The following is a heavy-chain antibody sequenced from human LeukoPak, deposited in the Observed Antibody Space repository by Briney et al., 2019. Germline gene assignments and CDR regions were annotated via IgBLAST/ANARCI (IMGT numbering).Heavy chain of an antibody. CDR1: GYTFTGYY. D-gene: IGHD2-2*01. J-gene: IGHJ5*02. CDR3: ARSPGYCNSASCYGWFDP. CDR2: IDLNSGGT. Sequence: ASVKVSCKASGYTFTGYYMHWVRQAPGQGLEWMGWIDLNSGGTNYAQKFQGRVTMTRDTSISTAYMELSRLKSDDTAVYYCARSPGYCNSASCYGWFDPWGQGTLVTVSS. V-gene: IGHV1-2*02.